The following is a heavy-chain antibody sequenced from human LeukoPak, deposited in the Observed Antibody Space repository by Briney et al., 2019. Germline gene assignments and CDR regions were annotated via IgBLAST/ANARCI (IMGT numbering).Heavy chain of an antibody. J-gene: IGHJ4*02. V-gene: IGHV4-39*07. CDR1: GGSISSSSYY. Sequence: SETLSLTCTVSGGSISSSSYYWGWIRQPPGKGLEWIGSIYYSGSTYYNPSLKSRVTISVDTSKNQFSLKLSSVTAADAAVYYCAARVGGTAVAGTGVDYWGQGTLVTVSP. CDR3: AARVGGTAVAGTGVDY. CDR2: IYYSGST. D-gene: IGHD6-19*01.